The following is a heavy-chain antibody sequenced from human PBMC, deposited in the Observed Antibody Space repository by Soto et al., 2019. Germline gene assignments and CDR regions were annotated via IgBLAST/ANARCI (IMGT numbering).Heavy chain of an antibody. Sequence: GGSLRLSCAASGFTFSSYSMSWVRQAPGKGLEWVSSISSSSSYIYYADSVKGRFTISRDNSKNTLYLQMNSLRAEDTAVYYCARGCSGGSCYGPYYMDVWGKGTTVTVSS. V-gene: IGHV3-21*01. J-gene: IGHJ6*03. CDR1: GFTFSSYS. CDR2: ISSSSSYI. CDR3: ARGCSGGSCYGPYYMDV. D-gene: IGHD2-15*01.